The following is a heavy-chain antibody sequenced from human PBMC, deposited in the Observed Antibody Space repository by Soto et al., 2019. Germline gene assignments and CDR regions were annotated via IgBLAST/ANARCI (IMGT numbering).Heavy chain of an antibody. D-gene: IGHD6-6*01. CDR2: ISGSGGST. J-gene: IGHJ6*02. Sequence: PGGSLRLSCAASGFTFTNYAMSWVRQAPGKGLEWVSSISGSGGSTYYADSVKGRFTISSDISKNTLYLQMNSLRAEDTAVYYCARVYSSSRYYYGMDVWGQGTTVTVSS. V-gene: IGHV3-23*01. CDR3: ARVYSSSRYYYGMDV. CDR1: GFTFTNYA.